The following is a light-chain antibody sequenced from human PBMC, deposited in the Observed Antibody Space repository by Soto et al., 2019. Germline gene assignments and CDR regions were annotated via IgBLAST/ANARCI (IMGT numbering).Light chain of an antibody. CDR3: CSYAGSSTPVA. CDR1: SSDVGSYNL. V-gene: IGLV2-23*01. J-gene: IGLJ2*01. Sequence: QSALTQPASVSGSPGQSITISCTGTSSDVGSYNLVSWYQQHPGKAPKLMIYEGSKRPSGVSNRFSGSKSGNTASLTISGLQAEDEADYYCCSYAGSSTPVAFGGGTKVTVL. CDR2: EGS.